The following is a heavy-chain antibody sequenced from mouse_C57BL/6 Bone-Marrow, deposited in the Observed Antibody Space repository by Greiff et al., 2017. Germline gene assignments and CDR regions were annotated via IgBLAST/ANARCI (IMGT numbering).Heavy chain of an antibody. J-gene: IGHJ4*01. Sequence: VKLQQPGAELVMPGASVKLSCKASGYTFTSYWMHWVKQRPGQGLEWIGELAPSDSYTKSNQKFTGKSTLTVDKSSSTAYMQLSSLTSEDAAVYYCARRWEAMDYWGQGTSVTVSS. CDR3: ARRWEAMDY. D-gene: IGHD2-3*01. V-gene: IGHV1-69*01. CDR1: GYTFTSYW. CDR2: LAPSDSYT.